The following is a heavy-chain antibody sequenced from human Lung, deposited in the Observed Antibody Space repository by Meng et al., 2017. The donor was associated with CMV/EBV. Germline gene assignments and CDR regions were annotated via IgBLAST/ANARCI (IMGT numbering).Heavy chain of an antibody. Sequence: VQLQHSRPGLVTPSPTLPTTCDMSGEMASSNSAAWNWIRQSPSRGLEWLGRTYYRSKWYNDYAVSVKSRITINPDTSKNQFSLQLNSVTPEDTAVYYCARGGMGLDYWGQGTLVTVSS. V-gene: IGHV6-1*01. J-gene: IGHJ4*02. D-gene: IGHD3-16*01. CDR2: TYYRSKWYN. CDR3: ARGGMGLDY. CDR1: GEMASSNSAA.